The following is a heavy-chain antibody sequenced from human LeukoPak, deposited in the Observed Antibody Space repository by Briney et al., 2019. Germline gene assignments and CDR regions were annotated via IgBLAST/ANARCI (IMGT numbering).Heavy chain of an antibody. CDR3: ARVGGSYLMWAFDI. D-gene: IGHD1-26*01. CDR1: GFTFSSYS. CDR2: ISSSSSYI. V-gene: IGHV3-21*01. J-gene: IGHJ3*02. Sequence: GGSLRLSCAASGFTFSSYSMNWVRQAPGKGLEWVSSISSSSSYIYYADSVKGRFTISRDNAKNSLYLQMNSLRAEDTAVYYCARVGGSYLMWAFDIWGQGTMVTVSS.